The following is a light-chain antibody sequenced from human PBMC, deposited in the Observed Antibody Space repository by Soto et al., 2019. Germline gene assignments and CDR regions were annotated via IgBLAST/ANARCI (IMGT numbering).Light chain of an antibody. CDR2: IAS. CDR3: QQLNSYPLT. J-gene: IGKJ4*01. CDR1: QGISGY. Sequence: IGLTKSQSSLSASVEDRVTITCRASQGISGYLAWYQQKPGKAPKLVIYIASTLQSGVPSRFSGSGSGTDFTLTISSLQPEDVATYYCQQLNSYPLTFGRGTKVDIK. V-gene: IGKV1-9*01.